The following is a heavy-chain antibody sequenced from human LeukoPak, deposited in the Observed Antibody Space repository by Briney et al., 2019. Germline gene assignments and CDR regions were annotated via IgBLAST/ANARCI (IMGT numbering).Heavy chain of an antibody. CDR3: AARDCSSSSCYRFDY. J-gene: IGHJ4*02. Sequence: GGSLRLSCAASGFTVSGNFMTWVRRAPGKGLEWVSSITKSGDNTHYADSVKGRFTISRDNSKNTLYLQMDSLRAEDTAVYYCAARDCSSSSCYRFDYWGQGTLITVSS. D-gene: IGHD2-2*02. CDR2: ITKSGDNT. CDR1: GFTVSGNF. V-gene: IGHV3-23*01.